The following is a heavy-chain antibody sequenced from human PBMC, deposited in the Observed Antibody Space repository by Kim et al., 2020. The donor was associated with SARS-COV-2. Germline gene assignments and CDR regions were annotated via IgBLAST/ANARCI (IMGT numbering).Heavy chain of an antibody. J-gene: IGHJ4*02. V-gene: IGHV1-8*01. CDR2: MNPNSGNT. D-gene: IGHD3-9*01. Sequence: ASVKVSCKASGYTFTSYDINWVRQATGQGLEWMGWMNPNSGNTGYAQKFQGRVTMTRNTSISTAYMELSSLRSEDTAVYYCARMDTTGNTNVYWGQGTLVTVSS. CDR1: GYTFTSYD. CDR3: ARMDTTGNTNVY.